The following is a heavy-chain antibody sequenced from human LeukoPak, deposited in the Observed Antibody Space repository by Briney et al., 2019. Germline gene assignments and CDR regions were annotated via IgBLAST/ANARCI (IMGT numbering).Heavy chain of an antibody. CDR2: IYYSGST. Sequence: SETLSLTCTVSGGSISSSSYYWGWIRQPPGKGLEWIGSIYYSGSTYYNPSLKSRVTISVDTSKNQFSLKLSSVTAADTAVYYCAGDSAWGRLRPDYWGQGTLVTVSS. V-gene: IGHV4-39*07. CDR3: AGDSAWGRLRPDY. J-gene: IGHJ4*02. D-gene: IGHD7-27*01. CDR1: GGSISSSSYY.